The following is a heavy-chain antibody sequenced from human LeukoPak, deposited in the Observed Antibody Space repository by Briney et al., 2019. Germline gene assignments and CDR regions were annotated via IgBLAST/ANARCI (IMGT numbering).Heavy chain of an antibody. D-gene: IGHD3-22*01. V-gene: IGHV3-7*01. CDR3: ASFLSSGYYQTWYDP. J-gene: IGHJ5*02. Sequence: GGSLRLSCAASGFTFSSYWMSWVRQAPGKGLEWVATINQDGSERYYVDSVKGRFTISRDNAKNSLYLQMNSLRAEDTAVYYCASFLSSGYYQTWYDPWGQGTLVTVSS. CDR2: INQDGSER. CDR1: GFTFSSYW.